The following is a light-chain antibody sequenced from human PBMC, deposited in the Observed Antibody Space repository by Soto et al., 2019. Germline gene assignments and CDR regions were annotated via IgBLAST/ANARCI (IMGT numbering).Light chain of an antibody. CDR1: SSNIGGCNH. CDR3: QSYDGSRTVV. Sequence: QSALTQPASVSGAPGQRLTISCTGSSSNIGGCNHVHWYQQLPGTAPKLLIYGDSKRPSGVPDRFSGSKSGTSASLAIAGLQAEDEADYYCQSYDGSRTVVFGGGTQLTVL. CDR2: GDS. J-gene: IGLJ2*01. V-gene: IGLV1-40*01.